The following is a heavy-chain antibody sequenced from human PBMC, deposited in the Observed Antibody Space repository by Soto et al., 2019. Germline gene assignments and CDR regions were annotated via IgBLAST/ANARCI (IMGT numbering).Heavy chain of an antibody. CDR2: ISYDGSNK. V-gene: IGHV3-30-3*01. Sequence: GGSLRLSCAASGFTFSSYAMHWVRQAPGKGLEWVAVISYDGSNKYYADSVKGRFTISRDNSKNTLYLQMNSLRAEDTAVYYCARAATVVTPVFYYYYGMDGWGQGTTVTVSS. CDR1: GFTFSSYA. D-gene: IGHD2-21*02. CDR3: ARAATVVTPVFYYYYGMDG. J-gene: IGHJ6*02.